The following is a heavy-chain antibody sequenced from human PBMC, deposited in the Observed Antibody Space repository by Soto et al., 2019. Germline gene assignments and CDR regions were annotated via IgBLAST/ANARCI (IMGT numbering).Heavy chain of an antibody. J-gene: IGHJ4*02. CDR2: IIPIFGTA. CDR3: ARDQSGQQLGNYFDY. V-gene: IGHV1-69*13. D-gene: IGHD6-13*01. CDR1: GGTFSSYA. Sequence: SVKVSCKASGGTFSSYAISWVRQAPGQGLERMGGIIPIFGTANYAQKFQGRVTITADESTSTAYMELSSLRSEDTAVYYCARDQSGQQLGNYFDYWGQGTLVTVSS.